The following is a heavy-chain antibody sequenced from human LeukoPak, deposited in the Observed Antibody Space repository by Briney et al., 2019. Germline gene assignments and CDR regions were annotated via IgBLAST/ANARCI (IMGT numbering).Heavy chain of an antibody. J-gene: IGHJ1*01. D-gene: IGHD5-12*01. Sequence: ASVKVSCKASGYTLTSYGISWVRQAPGQGLEWMGWISAYNGNTNYAQKLQGRVTMTTDTSTSTAYMELRSLRSDDTAVYYCARLNSGYDVRGYFQHWGQGTLVTVSS. CDR3: ARLNSGYDVRGYFQH. V-gene: IGHV1-18*01. CDR1: GYTLTSYG. CDR2: ISAYNGNT.